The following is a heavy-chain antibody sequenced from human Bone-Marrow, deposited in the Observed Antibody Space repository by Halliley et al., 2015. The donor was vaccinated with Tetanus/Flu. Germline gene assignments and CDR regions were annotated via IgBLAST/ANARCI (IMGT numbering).Heavy chain of an antibody. CDR1: GFTFRTYA. D-gene: IGHD2-8*01. CDR3: AKRMSYGQAYYFDY. J-gene: IGHJ4*02. Sequence: LRLSCAASGFTFRTYAMSWVRQAPGKGLEWVSTISSDETTYHADSVKGRFTISRDNSLKTLSLQMNSLRAEGTAVYYCAKRMSYGQAYYFDYWGQGTLVTVSS. V-gene: IGHV3-23*01. CDR2: ISSDETT.